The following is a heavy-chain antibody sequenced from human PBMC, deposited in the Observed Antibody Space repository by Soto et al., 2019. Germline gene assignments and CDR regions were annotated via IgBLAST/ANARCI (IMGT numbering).Heavy chain of an antibody. D-gene: IGHD3-3*01. CDR2: IWYDGSNK. J-gene: IGHJ6*02. CDR3: ARDSSYYDFWSGYPAPYYYYYGMDV. V-gene: IGHV3-33*01. Sequence: PGGSLRLSCAASGFTFSSYGMHWVRQAPGKGLEWVAVIWYDGSNKYYADSVKGRFTISRDNSKNTLYLQMNSLRAEDTAVYYCARDSSYYDFWSGYPAPYYYYYGMDVWGQGTTVTVS. CDR1: GFTFSSYG.